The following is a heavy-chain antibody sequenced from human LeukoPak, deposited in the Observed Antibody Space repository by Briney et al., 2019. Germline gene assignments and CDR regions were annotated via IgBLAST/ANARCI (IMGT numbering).Heavy chain of an antibody. CDR2: ISWNSVDI. CDR3: ATGNDILTSFYE. J-gene: IGHJ4*02. D-gene: IGHD3-9*01. CDR1: GGIFDDYA. V-gene: IGHV3-9*01. Sequence: GGSLRLSCVLSGGIFDDYAMHWVRRSPGRGLEWVSGISWNSVDIVYTASVRGRFTISRDNAKNSSYLQMNNLRPEDTALYYCATGNDILTSFYEWGLGTLVTVSS.